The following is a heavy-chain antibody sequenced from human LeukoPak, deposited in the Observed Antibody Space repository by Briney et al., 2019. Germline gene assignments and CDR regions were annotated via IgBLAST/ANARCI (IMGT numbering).Heavy chain of an antibody. J-gene: IGHJ3*02. V-gene: IGHV3-21*01. CDR1: GFTFSSYS. D-gene: IGHD5-12*01. CDR2: ISSSSSYI. Sequence: PGGSLRLSCAASGFTFSSYSMNWVRQAPGKGLEWVSSISSSSSYIYYADSVKGRLTISRDNAKNSLYLQMNSLRAEDTAVYYCAREANVDIVATILGDAFDIWGQGTMVTVSS. CDR3: AREANVDIVATILGDAFDI.